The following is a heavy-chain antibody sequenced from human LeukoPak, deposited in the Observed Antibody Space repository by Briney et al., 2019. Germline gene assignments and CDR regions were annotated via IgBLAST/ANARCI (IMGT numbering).Heavy chain of an antibody. Sequence: GGSLRLSCAASGFPFSSYSVNWVHQAPGKGRDCFSSISSSFGYIYYADSVKGRFTISRDNAKNSLYLHMNSLRAEDTALYYCARDRRGIAAAGTDYWGQGTLVTVSS. CDR2: ISSSFGYI. CDR3: ARDRRGIAAAGTDY. J-gene: IGHJ4*02. CDR1: GFPFSSYS. V-gene: IGHV3-21*01. D-gene: IGHD6-13*01.